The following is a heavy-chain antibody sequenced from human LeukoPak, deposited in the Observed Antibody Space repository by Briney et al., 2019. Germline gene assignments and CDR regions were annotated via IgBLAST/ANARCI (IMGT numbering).Heavy chain of an antibody. Sequence: SETLSLTCGVSGYSISSGYYWGWIRQPPGKGLEWIGSIYHSGSTYYNPSLKSRVTISVDTSKYQFSLKLSSVTAADTAVYYCARNISGYYNYYYYYYMDVWGKGTTVTVSS. V-gene: IGHV4-38-2*01. D-gene: IGHD3-22*01. CDR1: GYSISSGYY. J-gene: IGHJ6*03. CDR2: IYHSGST. CDR3: ARNISGYYNYYYYYYMDV.